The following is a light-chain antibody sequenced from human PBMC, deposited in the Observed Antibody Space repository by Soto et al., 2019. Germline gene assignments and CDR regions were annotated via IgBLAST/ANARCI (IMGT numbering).Light chain of an antibody. V-gene: IGKV3-20*01. Sequence: EIVLTQSPGTLSLSPGETATLSCRASQTVNSAYLAWFQQRPGQAPRLLIFATSRRATDIPDRFSGSGSGTDFTLAIRRLEPEDFEVYYCHQFGYSPRTFGQGTKVDIK. J-gene: IGKJ1*01. CDR3: HQFGYSPRT. CDR1: QTVNSAY. CDR2: ATS.